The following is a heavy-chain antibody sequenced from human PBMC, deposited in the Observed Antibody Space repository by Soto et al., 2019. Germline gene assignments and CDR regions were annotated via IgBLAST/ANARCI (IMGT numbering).Heavy chain of an antibody. CDR2: IWYDGSNK. J-gene: IGHJ4*02. CDR3: ARGDRFPGLKTIWGDYFEFSFDY. Sequence: PGGSLRLSCAASGFTFSSYGMHWVRQAPGKGLEWVAVIWYDGSNKYYADSVKGRFTISRDNSKNTLYLQMNSLRAEDTAVYYCARGDRFPGLKTIWGDYFEFSFDYWGQGTLVTVSS. V-gene: IGHV3-33*01. D-gene: IGHD4-17*01. CDR1: GFTFSSYG.